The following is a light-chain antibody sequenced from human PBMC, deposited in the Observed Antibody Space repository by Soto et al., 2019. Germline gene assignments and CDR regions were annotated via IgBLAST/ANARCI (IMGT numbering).Light chain of an antibody. CDR3: QQYGGSPGCT. V-gene: IGKV3-20*01. J-gene: IGKJ2*02. Sequence: EIVLTQSPGTLSLSPGERATLSCRASQSVSSSYLAWYQQKPGQAPRLLIYGASSRATGIPDRFSGSGSGTDFTLTISRLEPEVFAVYYCQQYGGSPGCTFGQGTKLEIK. CDR2: GAS. CDR1: QSVSSSY.